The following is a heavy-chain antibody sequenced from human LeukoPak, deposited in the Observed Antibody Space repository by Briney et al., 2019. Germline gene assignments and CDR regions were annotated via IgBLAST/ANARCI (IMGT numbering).Heavy chain of an antibody. V-gene: IGHV4-34*01. CDR3: ARDQANSYDSSGYYYDY. J-gene: IGHJ4*02. CDR2: INHSGST. Sequence: SETLSLTCAVYGGCFSGYYWSWIRRPPGKGLEWIGEINHSGSTYYNPSLKSRVTISVDTSKNQFSLKLSSVTAADTAVYYSARDQANSYDSSGYYYDYWGQGTLVTVSS. D-gene: IGHD3-22*01. CDR1: GGCFSGYY.